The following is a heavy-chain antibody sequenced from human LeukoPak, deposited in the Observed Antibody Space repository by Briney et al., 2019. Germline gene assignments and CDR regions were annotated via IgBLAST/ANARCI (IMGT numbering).Heavy chain of an antibody. CDR2: INHSGST. D-gene: IGHD6-13*01. J-gene: IGHJ6*02. V-gene: IGHV4-34*01. CDR1: GGSISSGGYY. Sequence: PSETLSLTCAVSGGSISSGGYYWSWIRQPPGKGLEWIGEINHSGSTNYNPSLKSRVTISVDTSKNQFSLKLSSVTAADTAVYYCARGGVAHSSSWYYYYYGMDVWGHGTTVTVSS. CDR3: ARGGVAHSSSWYYYYYGMDV.